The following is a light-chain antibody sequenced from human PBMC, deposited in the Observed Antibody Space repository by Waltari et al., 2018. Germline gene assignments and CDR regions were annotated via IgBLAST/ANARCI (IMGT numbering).Light chain of an antibody. CDR2: AAS. V-gene: IGKV1-39*01. CDR1: QRISRY. Sequence: TPIPQSPPSRSASVGESVTLTCRASQRISRYLNWYQHKAGEAPKVLIFAASSLHSGVPSRFSGSGSGTDFSLTVSSLQPEDFATYYCQQTYTSLPTFGQGTKVEIK. J-gene: IGKJ1*01. CDR3: QQTYTSLPT.